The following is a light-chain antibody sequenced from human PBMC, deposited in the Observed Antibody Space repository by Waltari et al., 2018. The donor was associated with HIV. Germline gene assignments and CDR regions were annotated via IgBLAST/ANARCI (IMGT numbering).Light chain of an antibody. J-gene: IGLJ2*01. CDR1: SDVTVDNYN. CDR3: MIWPSNAVV. CDR2: YYSDSDK. Sequence: QPVLTQPPSSSASPGESARLTCTLPSDVTVDNYNIYWYQQKPGSPPRYLLYYYSDSDKGQGSGVPTRFFGSKDASANTGILLISGLQSEDESDYYCMIWPSNAVVFGGGTKLTVL. V-gene: IGLV5-37*01.